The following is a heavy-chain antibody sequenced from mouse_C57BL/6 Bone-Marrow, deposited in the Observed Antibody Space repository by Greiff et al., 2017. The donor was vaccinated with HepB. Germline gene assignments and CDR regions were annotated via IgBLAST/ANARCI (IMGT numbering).Heavy chain of an antibody. V-gene: IGHV1-81*01. J-gene: IGHJ4*01. CDR1: GYTFTSYG. D-gene: IGHD2-4*01. Sequence: QVQLQQSGAELARPGASVKLSCKASGYTFTSYGISWVKQRTGQGLEWIGEIYPRSGNTYYNEKFKGKATLTADKSSSTAYMELRSLTSEDSAVYFCARGDDYDGYDYAMDYWGQGTSVTVSS. CDR3: ARGDDYDGYDYAMDY. CDR2: IYPRSGNT.